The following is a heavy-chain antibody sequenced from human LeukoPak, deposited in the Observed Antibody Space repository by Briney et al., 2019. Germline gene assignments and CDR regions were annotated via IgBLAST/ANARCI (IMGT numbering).Heavy chain of an antibody. Sequence: SETLSLTCAVYGGSFSGYYWSWIRQPPGKGLEWIGEINHSGSTNYNPSLKSRVTISVDTSKNQFSLKLSSVTAADTAVYYCARGKYHYDSRPVAGWYFDYWGQGTLVTVSS. J-gene: IGHJ4*02. D-gene: IGHD3-22*01. CDR1: GGSFSGYY. V-gene: IGHV4-34*01. CDR2: INHSGST. CDR3: ARGKYHYDSRPVAGWYFDY.